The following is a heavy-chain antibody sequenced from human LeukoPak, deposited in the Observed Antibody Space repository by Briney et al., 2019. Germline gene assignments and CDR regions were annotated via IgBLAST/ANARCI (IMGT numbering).Heavy chain of an antibody. J-gene: IGHJ1*01. CDR1: GFTFSSYW. D-gene: IGHD3-10*01. CDR3: ARDGDFNYYGSGRPPASAVEYFQH. CDR2: IKQDGSEK. V-gene: IGHV3-7*01. Sequence: GGSLRLSCAASGFTFSSYWMSWVRQAPGKGLEWVANIKQDGSEKYYVDSVKGRFTISRDNAKNSLYLQMNSLRAEDTAVYYCARDGDFNYYGSGRPPASAVEYFQHWGQGTLVTVSS.